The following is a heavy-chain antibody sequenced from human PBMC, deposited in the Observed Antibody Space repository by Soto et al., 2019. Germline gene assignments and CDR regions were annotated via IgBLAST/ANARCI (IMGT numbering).Heavy chain of an antibody. J-gene: IGHJ6*02. Sequence: QVQLVESGGGLVKPGGSLRLSCAASGFSFSDSYMSCVRQAPGKGLEWVAYISGSSSYTGYADSVKGRFTISRDNAKNSLYLQMNSLRVEDTAVYYCARDRGGYGPPDVWGQGTTVTVSS. CDR1: GFSFSDSY. V-gene: IGHV3-11*06. CDR3: ARDRGGYGPPDV. D-gene: IGHD3-10*01. CDR2: ISGSSSYT.